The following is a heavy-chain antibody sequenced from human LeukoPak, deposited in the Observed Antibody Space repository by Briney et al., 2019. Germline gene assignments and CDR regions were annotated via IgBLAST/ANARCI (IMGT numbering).Heavy chain of an antibody. CDR3: ATVYCGGDCYSPRGDYFDY. CDR1: GYTLTELS. Sequence: ASVKVSCKVSGYTLTELSMHWVRQAPGKGLEWMGGFDPEDGETIYAQKFQGRVTMTEDTSTDTAYMELSSLRFEDTAVYYCATVYCGGDCYSPRGDYFDYWGQGTLVTVSS. CDR2: FDPEDGET. V-gene: IGHV1-24*01. J-gene: IGHJ4*02. D-gene: IGHD2-21*02.